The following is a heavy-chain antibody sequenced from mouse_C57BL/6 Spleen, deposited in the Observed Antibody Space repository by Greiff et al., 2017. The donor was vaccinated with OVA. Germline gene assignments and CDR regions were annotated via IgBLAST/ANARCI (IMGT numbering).Heavy chain of an antibody. J-gene: IGHJ4*01. Sequence: VQLQQSGAELVRPGTSVKLSCKASGYTFTSYWMHWVKQRPGQGLEWIGVIDPSDSYTNYNQKFKGKATLTVDTSSSTAYMQLSSLTSGDSAVYYCARSNFVTTPLAMDYWGQGTSVTVSS. D-gene: IGHD1-1*01. CDR1: GYTFTSYW. V-gene: IGHV1-59*01. CDR2: IDPSDSYT. CDR3: ARSNFVTTPLAMDY.